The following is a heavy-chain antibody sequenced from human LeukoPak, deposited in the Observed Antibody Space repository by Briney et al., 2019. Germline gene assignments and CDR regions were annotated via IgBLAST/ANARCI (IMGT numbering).Heavy chain of an antibody. CDR2: IHYSGST. V-gene: IGHV4-39*07. D-gene: IGHD3-10*01. Sequence: SETLSLTCSVSGGSISSSDYYWGWIRQPPGKGLEFIASIHYSGSTYYNPSLESRVTIGMDMSRNQVSLRLSTVTAADTAVYFCARDQWPYGSGSYATWGQGTLVIVSS. J-gene: IGHJ5*02. CDR3: ARDQWPYGSGSYAT. CDR1: GGSISSSDYY.